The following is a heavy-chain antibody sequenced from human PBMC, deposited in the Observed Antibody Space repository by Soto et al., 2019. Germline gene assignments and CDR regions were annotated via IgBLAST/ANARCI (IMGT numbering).Heavy chain of an antibody. CDR3: ARDRVRRDNKPYGMDV. Sequence: QVQLQESGPGLVKPSQTLSLTCTVSGDSIASGPYYWTWIRQHPGKGLEWIGNIFYPGSTYYNPSLQSRVSISVDTSKNQFSLRLTSVTAADTAIYYCARDRVRRDNKPYGMDVWGQGTTVTVSS. CDR2: IFYPGST. D-gene: IGHD2-21*01. V-gene: IGHV4-31*03. CDR1: GDSIASGPYY. J-gene: IGHJ6*02.